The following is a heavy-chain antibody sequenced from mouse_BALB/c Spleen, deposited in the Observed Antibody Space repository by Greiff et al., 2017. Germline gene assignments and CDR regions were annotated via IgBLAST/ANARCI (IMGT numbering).Heavy chain of an antibody. J-gene: IGHJ2*01. CDR3: ARGYYGSSFDD. CDR1: GFTFSSFG. Sequence: EVHLVESGGGLVQPGGSRKLSCAASGFTFSSFGMHWVRQAPEKGLEWVAYISSGSSTIYYADTVKGRFTISRDNPKNTLFLQMTSLRSEDTAMYYCARGYYGSSFDDWGQGTTLTVSS. CDR2: ISSGSSTI. D-gene: IGHD1-1*01. V-gene: IGHV5-17*02.